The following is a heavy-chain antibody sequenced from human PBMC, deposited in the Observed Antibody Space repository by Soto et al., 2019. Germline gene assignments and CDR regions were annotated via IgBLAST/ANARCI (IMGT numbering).Heavy chain of an antibody. CDR1: GGTFSSYA. Sequence: SVKVSCKASGGTFSSYAISWVRQAPGQGLEWMGGIIPIFGTANYAQKFQGRVTITADKSTSTAYMELSSLRSEDTAVYYCARDSVDTAMENYYYYGMDVWGQGTTVTVS. CDR2: IIPIFGTA. J-gene: IGHJ6*02. D-gene: IGHD5-18*01. CDR3: ARDSVDTAMENYYYYGMDV. V-gene: IGHV1-69*06.